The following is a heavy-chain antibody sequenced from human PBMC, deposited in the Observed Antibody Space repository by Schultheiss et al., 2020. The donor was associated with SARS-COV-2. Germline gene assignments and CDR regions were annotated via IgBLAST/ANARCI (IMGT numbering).Heavy chain of an antibody. CDR1: GFTFDDYA. CDR3: AREAEDSSWGYYYYYMDV. CDR2: ISWDGGST. D-gene: IGHD6-6*01. V-gene: IGHV3-43D*04. J-gene: IGHJ6*03. Sequence: GGSLRLSCAASGFTFDDYAMHWVRQAPGKGLEWVSLISWDGGSTYYADSVKGRFTISRDNSKNSLYLQMNSLRAEDMALYYCAREAEDSSWGYYYYYMDVWGKGTTVTVSS.